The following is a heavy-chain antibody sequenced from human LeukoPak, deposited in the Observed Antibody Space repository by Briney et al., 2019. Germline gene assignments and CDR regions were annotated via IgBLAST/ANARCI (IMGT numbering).Heavy chain of an antibody. D-gene: IGHD6-13*01. CDR1: GGSISSRPYY. CDR3: ARLVGSSWYHEVLLGRDY. CDR2: FSYSGST. V-gene: IGHV4-39*01. J-gene: IGHJ4*02. Sequence: SETLSLTCTVSGGSISSRPYYWGWIRQPPGEGLEWLGSFSYSGSTYYKPSLKSRVTISVDTSKNQFSLKLSSMTAADTAVYYCARLVGSSWYHEVLLGRDYWGQGTLVTVSS.